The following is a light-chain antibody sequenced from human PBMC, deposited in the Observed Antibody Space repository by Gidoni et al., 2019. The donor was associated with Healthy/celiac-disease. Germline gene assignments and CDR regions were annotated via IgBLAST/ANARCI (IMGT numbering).Light chain of an antibody. V-gene: IGKV3-20*01. CDR1: QSVSSSY. J-gene: IGKJ5*01. Sequence: SQSVSSSYLAWYQQKPGQAPRLLIYGASSRATGIPDRFSGSGSGTDCTLTISRLEPEDFAVYYCQQYGSSPLTFGQGTRLEIK. CDR2: GAS. CDR3: QQYGSSPLT.